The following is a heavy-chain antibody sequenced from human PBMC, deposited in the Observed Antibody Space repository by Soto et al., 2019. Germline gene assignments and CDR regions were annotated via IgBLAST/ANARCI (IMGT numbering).Heavy chain of an antibody. CDR2: ISGSGGST. V-gene: IGHV3-23*01. CDR1: GFTFSSYA. CDR3: AKASLYGAAVARFDY. J-gene: IGHJ4*02. D-gene: IGHD4-17*01. Sequence: GGSLRLSCAASGFTFSSYAMSWVRQAPGKGLEWVSSISGSGGSTYYADSVKGRFTISRDNSKNTLYLQMNGLRAEDTAVYYCAKASLYGAAVARFDYWGQGTMVTVSS.